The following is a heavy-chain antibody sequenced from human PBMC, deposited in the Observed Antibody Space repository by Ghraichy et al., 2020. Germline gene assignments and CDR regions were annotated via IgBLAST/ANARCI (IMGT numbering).Heavy chain of an antibody. Sequence: LNISCAASGFSFSTTGMSWVRQAPGRGPEWVSSISSSGGETYYGDSVKGRFTVSRDNSKNTLYLQMNSLTVEDTAVFYCVKIGVIGLWYFDLWGRGTLVRVSS. CDR3: VKIGVIGLWYFDL. J-gene: IGHJ2*01. CDR2: ISSSGGET. D-gene: IGHD2-21*01. V-gene: IGHV3-23*01. CDR1: GFSFSTTG.